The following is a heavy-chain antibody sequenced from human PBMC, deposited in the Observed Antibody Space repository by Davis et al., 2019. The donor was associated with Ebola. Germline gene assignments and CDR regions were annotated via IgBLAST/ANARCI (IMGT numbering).Heavy chain of an antibody. CDR2: IKQDGSEK. Sequence: GGSLGLSCAASGFTFSSYWMSWVRQAPGKGLEWVANIKQDGSEKYYVDSVKGRFTISRDNAKNSLYLQMNSLKTEDTAVYYCTGTTVVNDYWGQGTLVTVSS. CDR3: TGTTVVNDY. J-gene: IGHJ4*02. V-gene: IGHV3-7*03. D-gene: IGHD4-23*01. CDR1: GFTFSSYW.